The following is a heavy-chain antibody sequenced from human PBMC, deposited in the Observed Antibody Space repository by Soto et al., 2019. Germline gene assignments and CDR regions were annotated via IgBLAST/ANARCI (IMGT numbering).Heavy chain of an antibody. J-gene: IGHJ5*02. Sequence: ASVKVSCKASGYTFTSYGINWVRQAPGQGLEWMGWINAYNGNTKYEQKLQGRVTMTTETSTSTAYMELRSLRSDDTAVYYCARDPLPYHYDSGSHYKDNCFDPWGQGTLVTVSS. CDR3: ARDPLPYHYDSGSHYKDNCFDP. CDR2: INAYNGNT. D-gene: IGHD3-10*01. V-gene: IGHV1-18*01. CDR1: GYTFTSYG.